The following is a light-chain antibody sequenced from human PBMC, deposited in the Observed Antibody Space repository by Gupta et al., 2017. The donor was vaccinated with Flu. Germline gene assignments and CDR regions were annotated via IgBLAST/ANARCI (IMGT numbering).Light chain of an antibody. CDR3: HQRSNWPRT. V-gene: IGKV3-11*01. CDR2: DAS. Sequence: GARATISCRASQSVSTYLAWYQQKPGQAPRLLIYDASHRATGVPARFSGSGSGTDFTLTINNLEPEDFAVYYCHQRSNWPRTFGQGTKVEIK. J-gene: IGKJ1*01. CDR1: QSVSTY.